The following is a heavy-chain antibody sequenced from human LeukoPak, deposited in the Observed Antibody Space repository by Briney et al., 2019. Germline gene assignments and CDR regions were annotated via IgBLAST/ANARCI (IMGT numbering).Heavy chain of an antibody. Sequence: PSETLSLTCAVSGYSISSGYYWGWLRRPPGKGLEGIASIYHTGTTYYNPSLKSRVTISLDTSKNQFSLKLSSVTAADTAVDYCGRDLGGSGSYYYEWGQGTLVTVSS. CDR3: GRDLGGSGSYYYE. J-gene: IGHJ4*02. D-gene: IGHD3-10*01. CDR1: GYSISSGYY. V-gene: IGHV4-38-2*02. CDR2: IYHTGTT.